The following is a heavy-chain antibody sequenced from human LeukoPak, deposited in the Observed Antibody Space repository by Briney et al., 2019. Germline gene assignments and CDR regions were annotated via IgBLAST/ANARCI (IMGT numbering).Heavy chain of an antibody. CDR1: GFTFSSYS. V-gene: IGHV3-48*01. CDR3: ARDRTVADY. D-gene: IGHD1-1*01. J-gene: IGHJ4*02. Sequence: GGSLRLSCAASGFTFSSYSMNWVRQAPGKGLEWVSYISSSSSTIYYADSVKGRFTISGDNAKNSLYLQMNSLRAEDTAVYYCARDRTVADYWGQGTLVTVSS. CDR2: ISSSSSTI.